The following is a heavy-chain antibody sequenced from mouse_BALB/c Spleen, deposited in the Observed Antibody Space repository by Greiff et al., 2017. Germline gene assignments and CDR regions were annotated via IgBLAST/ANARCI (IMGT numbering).Heavy chain of an antibody. CDR3: ARREGAY. J-gene: IGHJ3*01. CDR2: IDPANGNT. CDR1: GFNIQDTY. V-gene: IGHV14-3*02. Sequence: EVQLQQSGAELVKPGASVKLSCTASGFNIQDTYMHWVKQRPEQGLEWIGRIDPANGNTKYDPKFQGKATITADTSSNTAYLPLSSLTSEATAVYYCARREGAYWGQGTLVTVSA.